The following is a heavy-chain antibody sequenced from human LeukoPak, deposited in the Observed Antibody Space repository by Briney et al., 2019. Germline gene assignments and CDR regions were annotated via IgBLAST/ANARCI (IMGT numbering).Heavy chain of an antibody. D-gene: IGHD2-8*01. CDR1: GYTFISYG. Sequence: ASVKVSCKASGYTFISYGISWVRQAPGQGLEWMGWISAYNGNTNYAQKLQGRVTMTTDTSTSTAYMELRSLRSDDTAVYYCARRLMVYSRVYGMDVWGQGTTVTVSS. CDR3: ARRLMVYSRVYGMDV. J-gene: IGHJ6*02. CDR2: ISAYNGNT. V-gene: IGHV1-18*01.